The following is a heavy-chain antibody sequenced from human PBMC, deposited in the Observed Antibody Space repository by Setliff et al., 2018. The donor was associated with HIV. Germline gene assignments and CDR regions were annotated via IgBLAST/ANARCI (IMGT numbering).Heavy chain of an antibody. V-gene: IGHV2-26*01. CDR2: IFPNDEK. CDR3: ARYNFRRGYWDYFDY. CDR1: GFSLSNTRMG. Sequence: ESGPTLVNPTETLTLTCTVSGFSLSNTRMGVSWIRQPPGKALEWLAHIFPNDEKSYSASLKSRVTISEDTSKSQVVLTMTNMDPLDTATYFCARYNFRRGYWDYFDYW. D-gene: IGHD3-3*01. J-gene: IGHJ4*01.